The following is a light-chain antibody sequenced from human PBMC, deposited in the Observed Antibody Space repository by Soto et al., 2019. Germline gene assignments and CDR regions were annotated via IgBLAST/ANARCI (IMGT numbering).Light chain of an antibody. CDR2: EVS. CDR3: SSNAGSNNLV. V-gene: IGLV2-8*01. J-gene: IGLJ2*01. Sequence: QSVLTQPPSASGSPGQSVTISCTGTSSDVGGYNYVSWYQQHPGKAPKLMIYEVSKRPSGVPDRFSGSKSGNTASLTVSGLQAEDEAAYYCSSNAGSNNLVFGGVTKLTVL. CDR1: SSDVGGYNY.